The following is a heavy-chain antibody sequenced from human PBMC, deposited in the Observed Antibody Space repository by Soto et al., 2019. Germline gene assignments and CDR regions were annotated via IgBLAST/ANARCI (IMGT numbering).Heavy chain of an antibody. CDR3: ARDSSSSCYYFDY. CDR1: GFTFSWFG. V-gene: IGHV3-48*02. J-gene: IGHJ4*02. D-gene: IGHD2-2*01. CDR2: ISSGSNTI. Sequence: EVQLVESGGGMLQPGGSLRLSCAASGFTFSWFGMNWVRQAPGKGLEWVSYISSGSNTINYAESVRGRFTISRDNAKDSLYLQMNSLRYEYSAVYYCARDSSSSCYYFDYCGQGPLVTVSS.